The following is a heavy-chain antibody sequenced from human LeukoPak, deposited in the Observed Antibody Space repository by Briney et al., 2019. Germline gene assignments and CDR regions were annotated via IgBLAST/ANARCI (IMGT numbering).Heavy chain of an antibody. Sequence: PGGSLRLSCAASGFTFSSYSMNWVRQAPGKGLEWVSSISSSSSYIYYADSVKGRFTISRDNAKNSLYLQMNSLRAEDTAVYYCAKAPYYGSGDYYFDYWGQGTLVTVSS. V-gene: IGHV3-21*01. D-gene: IGHD3-10*01. J-gene: IGHJ4*02. CDR1: GFTFSSYS. CDR3: AKAPYYGSGDYYFDY. CDR2: ISSSSSYI.